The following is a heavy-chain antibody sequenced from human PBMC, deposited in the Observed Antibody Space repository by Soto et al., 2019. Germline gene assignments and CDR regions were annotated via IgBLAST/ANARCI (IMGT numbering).Heavy chain of an antibody. CDR1: GYTLTELS. CDR2: FDPEDGET. Sequence: ASVKVSCKVSGYTLTELSMHWVRQAPGKGLEWMGGFDPEDGETIYAQKFQGRVTMTEDTSTDTAYMELSSLRSEDTAVYYCATKLTAAGTLSCFDYWGQGTLVTVSS. J-gene: IGHJ4*02. CDR3: ATKLTAAGTLSCFDY. V-gene: IGHV1-24*01. D-gene: IGHD6-13*01.